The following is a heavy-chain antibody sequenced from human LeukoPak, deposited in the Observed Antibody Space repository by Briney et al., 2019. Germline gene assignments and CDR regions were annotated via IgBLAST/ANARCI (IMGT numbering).Heavy chain of an antibody. Sequence: GGSLRPSCAASGFTFSSYGMHWVRQAPGKGLEWVAVIWYDGSNKYYADSVKGRFTISRDNSKNTLYLQMNSLRAEDTAVYYCAREPISRYCSGGSCYWGLNWFDPWGQGTLVTVSS. CDR3: AREPISRYCSGGSCYWGLNWFDP. CDR2: IWYDGSNK. CDR1: GFTFSSYG. V-gene: IGHV3-33*01. D-gene: IGHD2-15*01. J-gene: IGHJ5*02.